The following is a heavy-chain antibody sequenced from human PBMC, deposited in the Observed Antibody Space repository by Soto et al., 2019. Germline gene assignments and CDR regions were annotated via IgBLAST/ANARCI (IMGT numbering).Heavy chain of an antibody. CDR1: GFSFTNSA. D-gene: IGHD1-26*01. J-gene: IGHJ4*02. V-gene: IGHV1-58*01. CDR3: AAEGYSGSYYSFVNY. CDR2: IVVGSGNT. Sequence: QMQLVQSGPEVKKPGTSVKVSCKASGFSFTNSAVQWVRQARGQRLEWIGWIVVGSGNTNYAQTFQERVTITRDMSXXTAYMELSSLSSEDTAVYYCAAEGYSGSYYSFVNYWGQGTLVTVSS.